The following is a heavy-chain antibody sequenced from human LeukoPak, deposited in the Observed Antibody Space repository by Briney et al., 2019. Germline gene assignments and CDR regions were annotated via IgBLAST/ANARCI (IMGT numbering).Heavy chain of an antibody. Sequence: SGPTLVNPTQTLTLTCTFSGFSLGTSGVGVGWIRQPPGKALEWLALIYWDDDKRYSPSLKSRLTITKDTSKNQVVLTMTNMDPVDTATYYCAHRLGSSGWAGTDAFDIWGQGTMVTVSS. D-gene: IGHD6-19*01. CDR2: IYWDDDK. CDR1: GFSLGTSGVG. J-gene: IGHJ3*02. CDR3: AHRLGSSGWAGTDAFDI. V-gene: IGHV2-5*02.